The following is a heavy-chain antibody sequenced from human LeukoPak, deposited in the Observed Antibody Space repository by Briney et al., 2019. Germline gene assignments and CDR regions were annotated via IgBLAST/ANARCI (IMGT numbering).Heavy chain of an antibody. CDR2: ISSSSSYI. CDR3: AREMGWYVDY. V-gene: IGHV3-21*01. CDR1: GFTFSSYS. D-gene: IGHD6-19*01. J-gene: IGHJ4*02. Sequence: GGSLRLSCAASGFTFSSYSMNWVRQAPGKGLEWVSSISSSSSYIHYADSVKGRFTISRDNAKNSLYLQMNSLRAEDTAVYYCAREMGWYVDYWGQGTLVTVSS.